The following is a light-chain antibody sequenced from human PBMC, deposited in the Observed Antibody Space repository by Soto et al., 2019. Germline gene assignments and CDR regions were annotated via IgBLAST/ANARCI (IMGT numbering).Light chain of an antibody. CDR3: QQYNSYPKT. CDR2: KAS. V-gene: IGKV1-5*03. CDR1: QSISSW. J-gene: IGKJ2*01. Sequence: DIQMTQSVSTLSASVGDRVTITCRASQSISSWLAWYQQKPGKAPKLLIYKASTLESGVPSRFSGSGSGTEFTLTISSLQPDDFATYYCQQYNSYPKTFGQGTKVDIK.